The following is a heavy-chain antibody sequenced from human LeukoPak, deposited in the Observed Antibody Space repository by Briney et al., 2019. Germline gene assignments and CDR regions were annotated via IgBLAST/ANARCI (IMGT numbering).Heavy chain of an antibody. Sequence: PGGSLRLSCAASGFTVSSNYMSWVRPAPGKGLEWVSVIYSGGSTYYADSVKGRFTISRTNSKNALYHQMNRLRAEATAVYYWARECGRRGPFDYWGQGTLVTVSS. CDR3: ARECGRRGPFDY. CDR2: IYSGGST. D-gene: IGHD2-21*01. V-gene: IGHV3-53*01. J-gene: IGHJ4*02. CDR1: GFTVSSNY.